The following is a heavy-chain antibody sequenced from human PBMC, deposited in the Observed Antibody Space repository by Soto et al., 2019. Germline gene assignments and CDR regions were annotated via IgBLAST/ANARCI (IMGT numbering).Heavy chain of an antibody. Sequence: EVQLVESGGGLVKPGGSLRLSCAASGFTFNNAWMTWVRQAPGKGLEWVGRIKSKADGGIIDYAAPVRGRFTISRDDSNNTVYLQMASLKTEVTAMYYCNTDPGGTTGGQGTMVTVSS. J-gene: IGHJ3*01. CDR3: NTDPGGTT. V-gene: IGHV3-15*01. CDR1: GFTFNNAW. CDR2: IKSKADGGII.